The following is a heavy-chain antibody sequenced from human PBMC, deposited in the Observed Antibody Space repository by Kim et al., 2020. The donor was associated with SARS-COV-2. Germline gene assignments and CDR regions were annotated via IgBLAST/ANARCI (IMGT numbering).Heavy chain of an antibody. CDR1: GFTFGDYA. V-gene: IGHV3-49*04. CDR3: TLLYDFWSGYDY. D-gene: IGHD3-3*01. J-gene: IGHJ4*02. Sequence: GGSLRLSCTASGFTFGDYAMSWVRQAPGKGLEWVGFIRSKAYGGTTEYAASVKGRFTISRDDSKSIAYLQMNSLKTEDTAVYYCTLLYDFWSGYDYWGQGTLVTVSS. CDR2: IRSKAYGGTT.